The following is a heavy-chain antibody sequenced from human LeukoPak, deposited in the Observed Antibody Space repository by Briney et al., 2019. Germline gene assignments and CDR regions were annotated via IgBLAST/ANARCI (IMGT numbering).Heavy chain of an antibody. Sequence: GGSLRLSCAASGFTFSSYWMSWVRQAPGKGLEWVANIKQDGSEKCYVDSVKGRFTISRDNAKNSLYLQMNSLRAEDTAVYYCARDYGYDYVWGSFDAFDIWGQGTMVTVSS. CDR3: ARDYGYDYVWGSFDAFDI. V-gene: IGHV3-7*04. CDR2: IKQDGSEK. J-gene: IGHJ3*02. D-gene: IGHD3-16*01. CDR1: GFTFSSYW.